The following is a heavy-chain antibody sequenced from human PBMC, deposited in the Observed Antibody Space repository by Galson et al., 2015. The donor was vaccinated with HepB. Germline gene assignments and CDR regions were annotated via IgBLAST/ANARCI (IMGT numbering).Heavy chain of an antibody. CDR3: AREGDPREAAAANFDY. V-gene: IGHV4-59*01. Sequence: SETLSLTCSVSGGSISSYYWSWIRQPPGKGLEWIGYIYYSGSTNYNPSLKSRVTISVDTSKNQFSLKLSSVTAADTAVYYCAREGDPREAAAANFDYWGQGTLVTVSS. CDR1: GGSISSYY. D-gene: IGHD6-13*01. J-gene: IGHJ4*02. CDR2: IYYSGST.